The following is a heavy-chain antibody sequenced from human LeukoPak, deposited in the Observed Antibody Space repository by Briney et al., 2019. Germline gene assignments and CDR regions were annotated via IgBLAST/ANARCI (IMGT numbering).Heavy chain of an antibody. CDR1: GYTFTSYG. CDR3: ARDGRVVVVAAATYYMDV. V-gene: IGHV1-18*01. Sequence: ASVKVSCKASGYTFTSYGISWVRQAPGQGLEWMGWISAYNGNTNYAQKLQGRVTMTTDTSTSTAYMELRSLRSDDTAVYYCARDGRVVVVAAATYYMDVWGKGTTVTVPS. D-gene: IGHD2-15*01. CDR2: ISAYNGNT. J-gene: IGHJ6*03.